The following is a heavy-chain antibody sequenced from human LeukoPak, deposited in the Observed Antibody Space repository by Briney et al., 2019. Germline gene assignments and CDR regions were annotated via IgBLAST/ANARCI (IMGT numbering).Heavy chain of an antibody. J-gene: IGHJ3*02. CDR3: ARGSGWYSGAFDI. D-gene: IGHD6-19*01. CDR2: INHSGST. V-gene: IGHV4-34*01. CDR1: GGSFSGYY. Sequence: PSETLSLTCAVYGGSFSGYYWSWIRQPPGKGLEWIGEINHSGSTNYNPSLKSRVTISVDTSKNQFSLKLSSVTAADTAVYYCARGSGWYSGAFDIWGQGTMVTVSS.